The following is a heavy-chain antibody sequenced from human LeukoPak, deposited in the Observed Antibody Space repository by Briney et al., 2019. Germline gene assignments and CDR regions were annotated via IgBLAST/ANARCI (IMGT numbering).Heavy chain of an antibody. CDR1: GFTFSSYG. CDR3: ARDPPLYEDYSYFDY. V-gene: IGHV3-48*04. J-gene: IGHJ4*02. Sequence: GGSLRLSCAASGFTFSSYGMNWVRQAPGKGLEWVSYISSSSSTIYYADSVKGRFTISRDNAKNSLYLQMNSLRAEDSAVYYCARDPPLYEDYSYFDYWGQGNLVTVSS. CDR2: ISSSSSTI. D-gene: IGHD4-11*01.